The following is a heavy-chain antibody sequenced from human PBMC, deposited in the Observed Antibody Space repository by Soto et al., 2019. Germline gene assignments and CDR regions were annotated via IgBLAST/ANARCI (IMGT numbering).Heavy chain of an antibody. V-gene: IGHV4-61*01. J-gene: IGHJ4*02. D-gene: IGHD6-19*01. Sequence: QVQLQESGPGLVKTSETLSLTCTVSGGSVSSSHYWSWIRQPPGKRLEWIGYIHYSGTTNYSPSFKSRVSISLDTSKNQVSLKLSSVTAADTAVYYCARDYSSGWYGLWGQGTLVTVSS. CDR1: GGSVSSSHY. CDR2: IHYSGTT. CDR3: ARDYSSGWYGL.